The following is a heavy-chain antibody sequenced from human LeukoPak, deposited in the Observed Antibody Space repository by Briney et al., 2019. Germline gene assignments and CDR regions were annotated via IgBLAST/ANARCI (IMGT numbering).Heavy chain of an antibody. V-gene: IGHV4-4*07. D-gene: IGHD2-15*01. CDR1: GASISSYY. CDR2: IYTSGST. Sequence: SETLSLTCTVSGASISSYYWSWIRQPAGKGLEWIGRIYTSGSTNYNPSLKSRVTMSVDTSKNQFSLRLSSVTAADTAVYYCARVLSSSGYCSGVSCYYFDYWGQGTLVTVSS. J-gene: IGHJ4*02. CDR3: ARVLSSSGYCSGVSCYYFDY.